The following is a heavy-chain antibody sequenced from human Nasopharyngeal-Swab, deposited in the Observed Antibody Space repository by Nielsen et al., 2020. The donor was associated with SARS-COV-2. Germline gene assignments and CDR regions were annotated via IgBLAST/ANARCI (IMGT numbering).Heavy chain of an antibody. CDR2: IIPIFGTA. D-gene: IGHD1-26*01. CDR3: ARYNLGATPRAFDI. CDR1: GGTFSSYA. J-gene: IGHJ3*02. V-gene: IGHV1-69*13. Sequence: SVKVSCKASGGTFSSYAISWVRQAPGQGLEWMGGIIPIFGTADYAQKFQGRVTITADESTSTAYMELSSLRSEDTAVYYCARYNLGATPRAFDIWGQGTMVTVSS.